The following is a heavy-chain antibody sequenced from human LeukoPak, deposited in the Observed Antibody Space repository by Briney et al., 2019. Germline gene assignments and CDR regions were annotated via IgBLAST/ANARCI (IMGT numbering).Heavy chain of an antibody. CDR1: GGSVSSGTYY. Sequence: SETLSLTCTVSGGSVSSGTYYWNWIRRPPGKGLEWIGYFYYNGSTNYNPSLKSRVTISVDTSKNQFSLKLSSVTAADTAVYYCARDGYSYALDYWGQGTLVTVSS. J-gene: IGHJ4*02. V-gene: IGHV4-61*01. CDR3: ARDGYSYALDY. CDR2: FYYNGST. D-gene: IGHD5-18*01.